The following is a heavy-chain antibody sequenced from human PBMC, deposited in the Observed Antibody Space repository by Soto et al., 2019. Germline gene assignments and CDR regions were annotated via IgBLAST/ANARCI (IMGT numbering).Heavy chain of an antibody. V-gene: IGHV1-18*01. Sequence: QVQLVQSGAEVKKPGASVKVSCKAAGYTLTTYGVSWVRQAPGQGLEWVGWISAYNDHTNYAQKFQGRSTMTPDTSPSTAYMELRSLKSDDTAGYYCAKGTYFDLWGQGTLVTVSS. CDR3: AKGTYFDL. D-gene: IGHD1-1*01. J-gene: IGHJ4*02. CDR1: GYTLTTYG. CDR2: ISAYNDHT.